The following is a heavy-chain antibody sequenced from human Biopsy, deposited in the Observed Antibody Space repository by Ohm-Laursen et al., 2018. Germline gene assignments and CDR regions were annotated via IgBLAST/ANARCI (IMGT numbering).Heavy chain of an antibody. Sequence: SQTLSLTCSVSGDSISSSTYYWGWIRQPPGKGLEWIGTIRNTYFRTSLKSRVTILVDTSKNQFSLKLNSVTAADTAVYYCGRREVVITHDAFDTWGQGTMVTVSS. CDR3: GRREVVITHDAFDT. CDR2: IRNT. D-gene: IGHD3-22*01. CDR1: GDSISSSTYY. V-gene: IGHV4-39*07. J-gene: IGHJ3*02.